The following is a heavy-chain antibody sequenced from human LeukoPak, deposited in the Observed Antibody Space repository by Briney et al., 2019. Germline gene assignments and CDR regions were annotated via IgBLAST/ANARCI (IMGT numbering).Heavy chain of an antibody. V-gene: IGHV3-49*04. Sequence: PGGSLRLSCAASGFTFGDYTMTWVRQAPGKGLEWLVYIRSKAFAGTAEYAASVEGRFTISRDDSISIAYLHMNSLKAEDSAVYYCCRAPYNNYVNLDYWGQGTLVTVSS. CDR1: GFTFGDYT. CDR2: IRSKAFAGTA. D-gene: IGHD4-11*01. CDR3: CRAPYNNYVNLDY. J-gene: IGHJ4*02.